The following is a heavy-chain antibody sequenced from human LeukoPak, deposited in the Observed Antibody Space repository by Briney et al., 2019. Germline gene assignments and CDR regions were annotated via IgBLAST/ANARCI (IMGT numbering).Heavy chain of an antibody. CDR1: ADSVSSISVA. CDR2: TYYRSKWYY. J-gene: IGHJ6*02. Sequence: SQTLSLTCAISADSVSSISVAWNWIRQSPSRGLEWLGRTYYRSKWYYEYAVSVKSRINISPDTSKNQFSLQLTSVTPEDTAVYYCSLARSVYHYGMDVWGQGTTVTVSS. V-gene: IGHV6-1*01. CDR3: SLARSVYHYGMDV.